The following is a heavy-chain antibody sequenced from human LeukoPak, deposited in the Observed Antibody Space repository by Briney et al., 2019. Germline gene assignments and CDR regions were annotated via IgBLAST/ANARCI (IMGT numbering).Heavy chain of an antibody. D-gene: IGHD3-16*02. V-gene: IGHV3-43*01. CDR3: AKSVGITFGGVIVSQGPDY. Sequence: QPGGSLRLSCAASGFTFDDYTMHWVRQAPGKGLEWLSLISWDGGSTYYADSMKGRFTISRDNSKNSLYLQMNSLRAEDTAVYYCAKSVGITFGGVIVSQGPDYWGQGTLVTVSS. J-gene: IGHJ4*02. CDR2: ISWDGGST. CDR1: GFTFDDYT.